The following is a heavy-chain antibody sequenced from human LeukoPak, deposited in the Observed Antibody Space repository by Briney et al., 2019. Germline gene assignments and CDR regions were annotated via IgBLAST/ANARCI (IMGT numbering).Heavy chain of an antibody. CDR1: GFTFSSYS. D-gene: IGHD2-15*01. CDR3: ARPDCSGGSCYITEYFQH. J-gene: IGHJ1*01. Sequence: PGGSLRLSCAASGFTFSSYSMNWVRQAPGKGLEWVSYISSSSSTIYYADSVKGRFTISRDNAKNSLYLQMNSLRAEDTAVYYCARPDCSGGSCYITEYFQHWRQGTMVTVSS. V-gene: IGHV3-48*01. CDR2: ISSSSSTI.